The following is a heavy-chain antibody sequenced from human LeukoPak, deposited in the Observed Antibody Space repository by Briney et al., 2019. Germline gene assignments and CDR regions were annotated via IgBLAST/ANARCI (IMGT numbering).Heavy chain of an antibody. J-gene: IGHJ4*02. CDR2: MNPNTGNT. D-gene: IGHD3-16*01. CDR1: GYTFTNYD. CDR3: AKGLTYEFDY. Sequence: GASVKVSCKASGYTFTNYDIDWVRQAPGQGLEWMGWMNPNTGNTGYAQNFQGRVTMTRNTSINTAYMELSSLRSEDTAVYYCAKGLTYEFDYWGQGTPVTVSS. V-gene: IGHV1-8*01.